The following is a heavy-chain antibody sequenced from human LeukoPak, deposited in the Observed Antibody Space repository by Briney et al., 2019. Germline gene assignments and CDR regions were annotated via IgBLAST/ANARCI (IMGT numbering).Heavy chain of an antibody. D-gene: IGHD4-17*01. CDR2: INHSGST. V-gene: IGHV4-34*01. J-gene: IGHJ4*02. Sequence: SETLSLTCAIYGGSFSGYYWSWIRQPPGKGLEWIREINHSGSTNYNPSLKTRVPISVDTPKNQFSLKLSSVTAADTAVYYCAAGGVTVTTYYWGQGTLVTVSS. CDR1: GGSFSGYY. CDR3: AAGGVTVTTYY.